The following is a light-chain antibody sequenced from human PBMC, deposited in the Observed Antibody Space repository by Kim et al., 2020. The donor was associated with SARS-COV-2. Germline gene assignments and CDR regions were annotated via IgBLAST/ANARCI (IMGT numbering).Light chain of an antibody. V-gene: IGLV3-19*01. CDR2: GKN. CDR1: SLRSYY. CDR3: NSRDSSGYV. Sequence: SSVLTQDPAVSVALGQTVRITCQGHSLRSYYASWYQQKPGQAPVLVIYGKNNRPSGIPDRFSGSSSGNTASLTITGAQAEDEADYYCNSRDSSGYVFGTGTKVTVL. J-gene: IGLJ1*01.